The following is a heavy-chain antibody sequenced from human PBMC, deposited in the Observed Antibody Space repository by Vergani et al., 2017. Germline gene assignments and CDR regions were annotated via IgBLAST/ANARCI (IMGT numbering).Heavy chain of an antibody. V-gene: IGHV3-23*01. CDR2: ISGRGGST. Sequence: EVQLLESGGGLVQPGGSLRLSCAASGFTFSSYAMSWVRQAPGKGLEWVSAISGRGGSTYYADSVKGRFTISRDNSKNTLYLQMNSLRAEDTAVYYCAKGSIYDFWSGSPRDYYYYYYMDVWGKGTTVTVSS. J-gene: IGHJ6*03. CDR3: AKGSIYDFWSGSPRDYYYYYYMDV. CDR1: GFTFSSYA. D-gene: IGHD3-3*01.